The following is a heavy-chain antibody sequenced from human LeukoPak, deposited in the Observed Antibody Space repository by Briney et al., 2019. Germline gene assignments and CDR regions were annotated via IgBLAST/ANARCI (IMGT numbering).Heavy chain of an antibody. J-gene: IGHJ4*02. D-gene: IGHD2-15*01. Sequence: GGSLRLSCAASGFIFSNYAIHWVRQAPGKGLEWVAVISYDGSNKYYADSVKGRFTISRDISKNTLYLQMNSLRAEDTAVYFCAREDGYCSGGNCYSYFGSWGQGTLVTVSS. CDR1: GFIFSNYA. V-gene: IGHV3-30*04. CDR3: AREDGYCSGGNCYSYFGS. CDR2: ISYDGSNK.